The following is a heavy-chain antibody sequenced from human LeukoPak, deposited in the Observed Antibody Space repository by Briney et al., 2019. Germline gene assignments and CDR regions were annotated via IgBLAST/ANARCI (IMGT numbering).Heavy chain of an antibody. CDR1: GFTFSSYA. V-gene: IGHV3-30-3*01. CDR3: ARGYGYDLLYYFDY. Sequence: PGRSLRLSCAASGFTFSSYAMHWVRQAPGKGLEWVAVISYDGSNKYYADSVKGRFTISRDNSKNTLYLQMNSLRAEDTAVYYCARGYGYDLLYYFDYWGQGTPVTVSS. CDR2: ISYDGSNK. J-gene: IGHJ4*02. D-gene: IGHD5-12*01.